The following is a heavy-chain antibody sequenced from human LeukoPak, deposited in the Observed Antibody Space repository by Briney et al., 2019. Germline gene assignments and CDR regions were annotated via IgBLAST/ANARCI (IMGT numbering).Heavy chain of an antibody. CDR2: ISDDGSNK. CDR1: GFTFRTYA. CDR3: ARAFLTTAFDY. D-gene: IGHD4-17*01. Sequence: PGGSLRLSCAASGFTFRTYAMNWVRQAPGKGLEWVAVISDDGSNKYYAESVKGQFTISRDNSKNTLYLQMNSLRAEDTAVYYCARAFLTTAFDYWGQGTLVTVSS. J-gene: IGHJ4*02. V-gene: IGHV3-30*04.